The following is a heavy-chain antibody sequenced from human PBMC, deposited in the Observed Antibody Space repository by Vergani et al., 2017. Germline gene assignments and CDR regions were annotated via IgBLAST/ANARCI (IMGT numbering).Heavy chain of an antibody. CDR3: ARVVTISNRDYFDY. J-gene: IGHJ4*02. D-gene: IGHD1-14*01. CDR1: GYTFTDYF. V-gene: IGHV1-2*02. CDR2: INPNSGGT. Sequence: QVQLVQSGAEVKKPGASVKVSCKASGYTFTDYFMHWVRQAPGQGLEWMGWINPNSGGTNYAQKFQGRVTMTRDTSISTAYMELSNLRSDDPAVYYCARVVTISNRDYFDYWGQGTLVTVSS.